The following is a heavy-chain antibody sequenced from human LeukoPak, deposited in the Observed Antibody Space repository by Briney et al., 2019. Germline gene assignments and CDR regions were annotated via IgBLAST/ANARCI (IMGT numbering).Heavy chain of an antibody. CDR2: ISGSGGST. CDR1: GFTFSSYA. CDR3: AKAAYGDYVNWFDP. J-gene: IGHJ5*02. Sequence: GGSLRLSCAASGFTFSSYAMSWVRQAPGKGLEWVSAISGSGGSTYYADSVKGRLTISRDNSKKTLYLKMNSLRAEDTALYYCAKAAYGDYVNWFDPWGQGILVIVSS. V-gene: IGHV3-23*01. D-gene: IGHD4-17*01.